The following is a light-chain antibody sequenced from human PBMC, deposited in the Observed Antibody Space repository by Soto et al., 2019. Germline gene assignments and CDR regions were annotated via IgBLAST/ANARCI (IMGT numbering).Light chain of an antibody. J-gene: IGLJ2*01. CDR1: SSDIGTYNS. V-gene: IGLV2-14*03. CDR2: ELT. CDR3: NSYRKTTHTLP. Sequence: QSALTQPASVSGSPGQSITIACTGTSSDIGTYNSVSWYQQHAGEAPKLLIYELTNRPSGVSNRFSGSKSGNTASLSISGLQAEDEAHYFCNSYRKTTHTLPFGGGTNLTVL.